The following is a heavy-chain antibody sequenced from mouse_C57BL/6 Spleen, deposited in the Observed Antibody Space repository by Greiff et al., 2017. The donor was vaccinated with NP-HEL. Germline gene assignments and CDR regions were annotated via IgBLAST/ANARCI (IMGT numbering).Heavy chain of an antibody. CDR2: INPNNGGT. V-gene: IGHV1-26*01. CDR3: ARWGGSSNYFDY. CDR1: GYTFTDYY. D-gene: IGHD1-1*01. Sequence: EVQLQQSGPELVKPGASVKISCKASGYTFTDYYMNWVKQSHGKSLEWIGDINPNNGGTSYNQKFKGKATLTVDKSSSTAYMELRSLTSEDSAVYYCARWGGSSNYFDYWGQGTTLTVSS. J-gene: IGHJ2*01.